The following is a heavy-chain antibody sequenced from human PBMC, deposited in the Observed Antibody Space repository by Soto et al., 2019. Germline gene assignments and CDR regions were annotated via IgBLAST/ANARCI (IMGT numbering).Heavy chain of an antibody. CDR1: GYSFTSYW. Sequence: GESLKISCKGSGYSFTSYWISWVRQIPGKGLEWMGRIDPSDSYTNYSPSFQGHVTISVTKSITTVFLQWSSLRASDTAMYYCARQIYDSDTGPNFQYYFDSWGQGTPVTVSS. D-gene: IGHD3-22*01. J-gene: IGHJ4*02. V-gene: IGHV5-10-1*01. CDR2: IDPSDSYT. CDR3: ARQIYDSDTGPNFQYYFDS.